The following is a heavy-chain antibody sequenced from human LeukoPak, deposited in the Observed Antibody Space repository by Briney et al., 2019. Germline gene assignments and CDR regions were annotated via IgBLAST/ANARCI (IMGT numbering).Heavy chain of an antibody. D-gene: IGHD3-10*01. CDR1: GFTFSSNY. Sequence: GGSLRLSCAASGFTFSSNYMSWVRQAPGKGLEWVSVIYSGGSTYYADSVKGRFTISRDNSKNTLYLQMNSLRAEDTAVYYCASSVVRGYRTPDPNDYWGQGTLVTVSS. CDR2: IYSGGST. CDR3: ASSVVRGYRTPDPNDY. V-gene: IGHV3-53*01. J-gene: IGHJ4*02.